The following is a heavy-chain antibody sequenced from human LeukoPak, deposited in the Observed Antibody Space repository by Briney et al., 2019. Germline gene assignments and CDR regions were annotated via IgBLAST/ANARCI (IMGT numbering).Heavy chain of an antibody. J-gene: IGHJ4*02. CDR1: GFTFSDHY. CDR2: TRNKVNSYTT. Sequence: GGSLRLSCAASGFTFSDHYMDWVRQAPGKGLEWVGRTRNKVNSYTTEYAASVKGRFTISRDDSKNSLYLQMNSLRAEDTAVYYCAREVYDSSGYYQVDYWGQGTLVTVSS. CDR3: AREVYDSSGYYQVDY. D-gene: IGHD3-22*01. V-gene: IGHV3-72*01.